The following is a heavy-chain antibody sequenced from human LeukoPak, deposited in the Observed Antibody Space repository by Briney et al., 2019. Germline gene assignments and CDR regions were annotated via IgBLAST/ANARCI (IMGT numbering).Heavy chain of an antibody. CDR3: ARGDSKSLAATWDIWFDP. J-gene: IGHJ5*02. Sequence: GESLKISCQGSGYDFKNYWIAWVRQVPGNGLEWMGLIYPDDSSTRNSPSFQGQVTMSADKSINTVYLQWSSLKASDSAMYYCARGDSKSLAATWDIWFDPWGQGTVLTVSS. CDR1: GYDFKNYW. D-gene: IGHD1-1*01. CDR2: IYPDDSST. V-gene: IGHV5-51*01.